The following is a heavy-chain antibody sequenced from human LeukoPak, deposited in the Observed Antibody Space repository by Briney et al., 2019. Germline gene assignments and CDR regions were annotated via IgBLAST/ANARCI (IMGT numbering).Heavy chain of an antibody. CDR3: AKDLVSIFDY. V-gene: IGHV3-30*02. D-gene: IGHD2-8*02. CDR1: GFTFSSYG. CDR2: IRYDGSNK. Sequence: GGSLKLSCAASGFTFSSYGMHWVRQAPGKGLEWVAFIRYDGSNKYYADSVKGRFTISRDNSKNTLYLQMNSLRAEDTAVYYCAKDLVSIFDYWGQGTLVTVSS. J-gene: IGHJ4*02.